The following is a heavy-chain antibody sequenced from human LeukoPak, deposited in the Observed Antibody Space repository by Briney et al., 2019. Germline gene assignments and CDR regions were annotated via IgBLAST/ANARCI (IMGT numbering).Heavy chain of an antibody. D-gene: IGHD5-12*01. Sequence: ASVKVSCKASGYTFTNYGISWVRHAPGQGLEWMGWISAYNGNTNYAQKFQGRVTMTTDTSTTTAYMELRSLRSDDTAVYYCATDIVTTTDFWGQGTLVTVSS. CDR1: GYTFTNYG. V-gene: IGHV1-18*01. CDR3: ATDIVTTTDF. CDR2: ISAYNGNT. J-gene: IGHJ4*02.